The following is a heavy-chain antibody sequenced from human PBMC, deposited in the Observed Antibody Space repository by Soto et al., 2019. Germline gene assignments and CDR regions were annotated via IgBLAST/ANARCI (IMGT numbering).Heavy chain of an antibody. Sequence: SETLSLTCTVSGGSVSNGMYYWSWIRQPPGKGLEWIGNVYFTGTTIYNPSLKSRVTMSVDTYKDQFFLKLTSVTAADTAVYYCARYRGNYPDYWGQGTLVTVSS. CDR3: ARYRGNYPDY. V-gene: IGHV4-61*01. CDR2: VYFTGTT. D-gene: IGHD5-12*01. J-gene: IGHJ4*02. CDR1: GGSVSNGMYY.